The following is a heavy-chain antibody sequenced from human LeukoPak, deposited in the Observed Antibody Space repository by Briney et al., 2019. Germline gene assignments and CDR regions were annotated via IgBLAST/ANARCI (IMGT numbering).Heavy chain of an antibody. CDR3: ARDQNSPTYYYYYYMDV. Sequence: PGGSLRLSCAASGFTFSSYGMHWVRQAPGKGLEWVAFIRYDGSNKYYADSVKGRFTISRDNSKNTLYLQMNSLRAEDTAVYYCARDQNSPTYYYYYYMDVWGKGTTVTVSS. CDR2: IRYDGSNK. CDR1: GFTFSSYG. J-gene: IGHJ6*03. V-gene: IGHV3-30*02. D-gene: IGHD1/OR15-1a*01.